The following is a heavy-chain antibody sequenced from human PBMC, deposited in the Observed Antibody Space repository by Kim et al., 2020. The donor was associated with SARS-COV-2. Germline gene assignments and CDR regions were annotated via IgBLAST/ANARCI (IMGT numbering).Heavy chain of an antibody. V-gene: IGHV4-31*03. CDR3: ARYWTGSFDY. CDR1: GGSISSGGYY. Sequence: SETLSLTCTVSGGSISSGGYYWSWIRQHPGKGLEWIGYIYYSGSTYYNPSLKSRVTISVDTSKNQFALKLSSVPGADTAVYYCARYWTGSFDYWGQGTLVTVSS. J-gene: IGHJ4*02. D-gene: IGHD1-1*01. CDR2: IYYSGST.